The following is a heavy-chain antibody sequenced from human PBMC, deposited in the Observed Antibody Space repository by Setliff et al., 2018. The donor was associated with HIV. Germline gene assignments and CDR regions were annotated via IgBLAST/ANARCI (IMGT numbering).Heavy chain of an antibody. Sequence: GGSLRLSCAASGFSVNRHYMTWVRRAPGKGLEWVAIFYVISGSQYTYYTDSVKGRFTISRDNSKNTLYLQMNGLRAEDTAVYYCARDRLESLWLGDLNYMDVWGKGTTVTVSS. CDR2: FYVISGSQYT. CDR1: GFSVNRHY. D-gene: IGHD3-10*01. V-gene: IGHV3-53*01. CDR3: ARDRLESLWLGDLNYMDV. J-gene: IGHJ6*03.